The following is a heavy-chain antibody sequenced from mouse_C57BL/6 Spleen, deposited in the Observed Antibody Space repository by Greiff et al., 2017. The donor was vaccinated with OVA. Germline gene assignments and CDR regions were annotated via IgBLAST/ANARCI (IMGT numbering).Heavy chain of an antibody. Sequence: QVQLQQSGAELVKPGASVKLSCKASGYTFTSYWMQWVKQRPGQGLEWIGEIDPSDSYTNYNQKFKGKATLTVDTSSSTAYMQLSSLTSEDSAVYYCARKLVSYYYAMDYWGQGTSVTVSS. CDR3: ARKLVSYYYAMDY. CDR1: GYTFTSYW. D-gene: IGHD4-1*01. J-gene: IGHJ4*01. CDR2: IDPSDSYT. V-gene: IGHV1-50*01.